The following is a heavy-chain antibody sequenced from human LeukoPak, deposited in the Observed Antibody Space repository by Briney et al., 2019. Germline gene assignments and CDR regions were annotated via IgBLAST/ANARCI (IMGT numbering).Heavy chain of an antibody. CDR3: ARVRFRDYYGMDV. V-gene: IGHV1-2*02. CDR2: INPNSGGT. J-gene: IGHJ6*02. CDR1: GYTFTGYY. Sequence: ASVKVSCMASGYTFTGYYMHWVRQAPGQGLEWMGWINPNSGGTNYAQKFQGRVTMTRDTSISTAYMELSRLRSDDTAVYYCARVRFRDYYGMDVWGQGTTVTVSS.